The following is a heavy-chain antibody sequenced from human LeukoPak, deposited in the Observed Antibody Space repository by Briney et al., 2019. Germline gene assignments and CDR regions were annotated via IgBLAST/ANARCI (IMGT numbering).Heavy chain of an antibody. D-gene: IGHD6-19*01. V-gene: IGHV4-59*01. J-gene: IGHJ3*02. CDR3: ARAVDGSDAFDI. CDR1: GGSISRYY. CDR2: IYYSGST. Sequence: SETLSLTCAVSGGSISRYYWSWIRQPPGKGLEWIGYIYYSGSTNYNPSLKSRVTISVDTSKNQFSLKLSSVTAADTAVYYCARAVDGSDAFDIWGQGTMVTVSS.